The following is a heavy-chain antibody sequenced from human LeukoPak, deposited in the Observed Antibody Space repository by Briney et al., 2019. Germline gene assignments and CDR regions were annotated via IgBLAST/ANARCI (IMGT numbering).Heavy chain of an antibody. V-gene: IGHV4-39*07. CDR2: IYYSGST. CDR1: GGSISSSSYY. CDR3: ARLVHKDNWFDP. Sequence: SETLSLTCTVSGGSISSSSYYWGWIRQPPGKGLEWIGSIYYSGSTYYNPSLKSRVTISVDTSKNQFSLKLSSVTAADTAVYYCARLVHKDNWFDPWGQGTLVTVSS. J-gene: IGHJ5*02. D-gene: IGHD2-8*02.